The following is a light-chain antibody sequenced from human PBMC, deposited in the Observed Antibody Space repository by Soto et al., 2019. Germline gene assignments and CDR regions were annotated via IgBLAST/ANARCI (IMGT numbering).Light chain of an antibody. Sequence: EFVLTHSPATLSLFPGESATLSCRAIQSVTNSYLAWYQQKPGQAPRPLIYGISNRATGIPARFSGSGSGTDFTLTISSLEPEDFAVYYCRQRSNWPGITFGQGTRLEI. CDR3: RQRSNWPGIT. V-gene: IGKV3-11*01. J-gene: IGKJ5*01. CDR2: GIS. CDR1: QSVTNSY.